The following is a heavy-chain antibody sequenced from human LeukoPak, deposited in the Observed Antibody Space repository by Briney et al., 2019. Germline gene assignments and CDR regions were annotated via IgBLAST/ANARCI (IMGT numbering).Heavy chain of an antibody. V-gene: IGHV1-8*01. CDR2: MNPNSGNT. CDR1: GCTFTSYD. Sequence: GASVKVSCKASGCTFTSYDINWVRQATGQGLEWMGWMNPNSGNTGYAQKFQGRVTMTRNTSISTAYMELSSLRSEDTAVYYCARGAGDAYYYYYGMDVWGQGTTVTVSS. D-gene: IGHD7-27*01. CDR3: ARGAGDAYYYYYGMDV. J-gene: IGHJ6*02.